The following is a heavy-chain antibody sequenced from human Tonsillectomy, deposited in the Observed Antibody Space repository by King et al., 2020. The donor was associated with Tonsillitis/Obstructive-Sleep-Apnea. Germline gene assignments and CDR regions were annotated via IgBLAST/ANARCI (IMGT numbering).Heavy chain of an antibody. D-gene: IGHD6-13*01. V-gene: IGHV1-2*06. J-gene: IGHJ3*02. Sequence: QLVQSGAEVKKPGASVKVSCKASGYTFTGYYMHWVRQAPGQGLEWMGRINPNGGGANYAQKFQGRVTMTRDTSISTAYMELSRLRSDDTAVYYCARDVSLYSSSWGDAFDIWGQGTMVTVSS. CDR3: ARDVSLYSSSWGDAFDI. CDR2: INPNGGGA. CDR1: GYTFTGYY.